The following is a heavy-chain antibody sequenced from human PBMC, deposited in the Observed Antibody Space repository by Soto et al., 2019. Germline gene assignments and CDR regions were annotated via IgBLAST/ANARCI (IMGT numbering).Heavy chain of an antibody. CDR2: IYYSGST. Sequence: PSETLSLTCTVSGGSVSSGSYYWSWIRQPPGKGLEWIGYIYYSGSTNYNPSLKSRVTISVDTSKNQFSLKLSSVTAADTAVYYCARDRGYYDSSGYYRLLWGFDYWGQGTLVTVSS. V-gene: IGHV4-61*01. CDR3: ARDRGYYDSSGYYRLLWGFDY. D-gene: IGHD3-22*01. CDR1: GGSVSSGSYY. J-gene: IGHJ4*02.